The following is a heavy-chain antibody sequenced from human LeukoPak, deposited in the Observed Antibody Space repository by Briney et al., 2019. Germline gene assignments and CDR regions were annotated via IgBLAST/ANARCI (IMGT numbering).Heavy chain of an antibody. V-gene: IGHV4-39*01. Sequence: SETLSLTCTASGGSIISSSYYWDWIRQPPGEGLDWIGSFYYSGSTYYNPSLKSRVTISVDTSKNQFSLKLSSVTAADTAVYYCARRNRAAAGVDYWGQGTLVTVSS. CDR1: GGSIISSSYY. D-gene: IGHD6-13*01. CDR3: ARRNRAAAGVDY. CDR2: FYYSGST. J-gene: IGHJ4*02.